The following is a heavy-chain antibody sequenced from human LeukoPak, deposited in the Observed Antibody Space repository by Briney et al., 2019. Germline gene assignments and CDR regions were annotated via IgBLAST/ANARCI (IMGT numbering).Heavy chain of an antibody. CDR3: ARDTVATGDFDY. CDR2: INPNSGGT. V-gene: IGHV1-2*02. CDR1: GYTFTGYY. Sequence: ASVKVSCKASGYTFTGYYMHWVRPAPGQGLEWMGWINPNSGGTNYAQKFQGRVTMTRDTSISTAYMELSRLRSDDTAVYYCARDTVATGDFDYWGQGTLVTVSS. D-gene: IGHD4-23*01. J-gene: IGHJ4*02.